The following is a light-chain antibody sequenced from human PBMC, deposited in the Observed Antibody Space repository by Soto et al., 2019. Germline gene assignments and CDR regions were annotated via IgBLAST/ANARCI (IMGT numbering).Light chain of an antibody. Sequence: EIVLTQSPATLSLSPGERATLSCMASQSVSSYLAWYQQKPGQAPRLLIYDASNRATGIPARFSGSGSGTDFTLTISSLEPEDFAVYYCQQRSNWPPSITFGQGTRLENK. J-gene: IGKJ5*01. CDR3: QQRSNWPPSIT. V-gene: IGKV3-11*01. CDR2: DAS. CDR1: QSVSSY.